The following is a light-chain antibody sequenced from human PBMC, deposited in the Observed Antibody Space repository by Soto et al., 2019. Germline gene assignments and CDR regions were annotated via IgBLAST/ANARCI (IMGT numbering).Light chain of an antibody. J-gene: IGKJ3*01. Sequence: EIVMTQSPATLSVSPGERATLSCRASQSVSSNLAWYQQKPGQAPRLLIYGASTRATGITARFSGSGSGSEFTLTISSLQSEDCAVYYGQQYNNWRFTFGTGTKVDIK. V-gene: IGKV3-15*01. CDR2: GAS. CDR1: QSVSSN. CDR3: QQYNNWRFT.